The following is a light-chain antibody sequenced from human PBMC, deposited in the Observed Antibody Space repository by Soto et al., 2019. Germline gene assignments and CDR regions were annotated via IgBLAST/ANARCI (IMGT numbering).Light chain of an antibody. J-gene: IGLJ3*02. V-gene: IGLV2-18*01. CDR2: DVT. Sequence: QSVLTQPPSVSGSPGQSVTISCTVTSSNVGDYEHVSWYQQPPGTAPKLIIFDVTNRPSGVPDRFSGSKSGNTPSLTIFGLQAEDEADYYCSLYTSSSTWVFGGGTKVTVL. CDR1: SSNVGDYEH. CDR3: SLYTSSSTWV.